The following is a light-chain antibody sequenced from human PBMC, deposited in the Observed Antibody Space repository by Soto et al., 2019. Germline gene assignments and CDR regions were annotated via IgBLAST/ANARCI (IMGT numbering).Light chain of an antibody. V-gene: IGKV1-39*01. CDR2: AAS. CDR1: QTINSY. CDR3: QQSSSIPPT. Sequence: DIQMTQSPSSLSASVGDRVTITCRASQTINSYLNWYQQNPGKAPKLLIYAASSLQSGVPSRFSGRGSGTEFTLTISSLQPEDFATYYCQQSSSIPPTFGPGTKVDN. J-gene: IGKJ3*01.